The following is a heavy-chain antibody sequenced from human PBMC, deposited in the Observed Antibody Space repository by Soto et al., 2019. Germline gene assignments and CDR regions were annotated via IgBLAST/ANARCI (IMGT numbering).Heavy chain of an antibody. V-gene: IGHV4-59*11. Sequence: QVQLQESGPGLVKPSETLSLTCTVSGGSISNHSWSWIRQPPGKGLEWIGYIYYNGNTNYNPSLKSRVTMSVDTSKYQISLRLSSVTAADTAVYYCARANWYSEYWGQGTLVTVSS. CDR2: IYYNGNT. D-gene: IGHD7-27*01. CDR3: ARANWYSEY. J-gene: IGHJ4*02. CDR1: GGSISNHS.